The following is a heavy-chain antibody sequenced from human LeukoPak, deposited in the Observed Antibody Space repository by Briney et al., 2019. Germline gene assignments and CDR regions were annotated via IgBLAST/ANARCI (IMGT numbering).Heavy chain of an antibody. CDR3: AKEGEVTYYYDSSGYPQDY. D-gene: IGHD3-22*01. CDR2: VNTDGSST. V-gene: IGHV3-74*01. J-gene: IGHJ4*02. CDR1: GFTFSSYW. Sequence: GGSLRLSCAASGFTFSSYWMHWVRHAPGKGLVWVSRVNTDGSSTSYADSVKGRFTISRDNAKNTLYLQMNSLRAEDTAVYYCAKEGEVTYYYDSSGYPQDYWGQGTLVTVSS.